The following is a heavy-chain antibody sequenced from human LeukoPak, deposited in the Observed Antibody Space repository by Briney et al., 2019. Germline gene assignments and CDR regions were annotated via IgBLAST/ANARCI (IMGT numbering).Heavy chain of an antibody. CDR3: ARDPRGPTGYDHSGRDSFDY. CDR1: GFTFSDYY. CDR2: ISYDGSNK. V-gene: IGHV3-30*03. D-gene: IGHD3-22*01. Sequence: PGGSLRLSCAASGFTFSDYYMSWIRQAPGKGLEWVAVISYDGSNKYYADSVKGRFTISRDNSKNTLYLQMNSLRPEDTAVYYCARDPRGPTGYDHSGRDSFDYWGQGTLVTVSS. J-gene: IGHJ4*02.